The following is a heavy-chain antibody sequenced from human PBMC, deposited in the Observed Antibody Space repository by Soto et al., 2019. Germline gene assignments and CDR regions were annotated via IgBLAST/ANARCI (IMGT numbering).Heavy chain of an antibody. Sequence: GGSLRLSCAASGFTFSSYGMHWVRQAPGKGLEWVAVISYDGSNKYYADSVKGRFTISRDNSKSTLYLQMNSLRAEDTAVYYCAKGHYDSSGNWFDPWGQETLVTVSS. V-gene: IGHV3-30*18. D-gene: IGHD3-22*01. CDR1: GFTFSSYG. CDR2: ISYDGSNK. J-gene: IGHJ5*02. CDR3: AKGHYDSSGNWFDP.